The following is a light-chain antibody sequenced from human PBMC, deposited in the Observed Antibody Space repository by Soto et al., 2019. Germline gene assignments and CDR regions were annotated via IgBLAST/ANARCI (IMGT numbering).Light chain of an antibody. J-gene: IGLJ1*01. Sequence: QSALTQPPSASGSPGRSVTISCTGTSSDIGGYNRVSWYQQHPGKAPKLIIYEVTDRPSGVSNRFSGSKSGNTASLTISGLQAEDEAEYYCSSYTNINTRACVFGTGTKLTVL. CDR1: SSDIGGYNR. V-gene: IGLV2-14*01. CDR3: SSYTNINTRACV. CDR2: EVT.